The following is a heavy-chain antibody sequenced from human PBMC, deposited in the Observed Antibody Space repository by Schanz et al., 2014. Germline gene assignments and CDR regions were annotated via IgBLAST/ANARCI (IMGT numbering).Heavy chain of an antibody. J-gene: IGHJ4*02. V-gene: IGHV3-23*01. CDR1: GFTFSSYA. D-gene: IGHD1-20*01. CDR2: ISGRDGST. CDR3: ANNWNLDY. Sequence: EVQLLESGGGLVQPGGSLRLSCAASGFTFSSYAMTWVRQAPGMGLEWVSAISGRDGSTYYADSVRGRFTISRDNSKNTLYLQMNSLRAEDTAVYYCANNWNLDYWGQGTLVTASS.